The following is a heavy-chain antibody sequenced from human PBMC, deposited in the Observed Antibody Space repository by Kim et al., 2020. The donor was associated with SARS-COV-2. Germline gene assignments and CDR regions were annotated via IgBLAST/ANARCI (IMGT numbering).Heavy chain of an antibody. J-gene: IGHJ5*02. CDR3: ARGGDSSGYQNET. V-gene: IGHV4-31*03. Sequence: SETLSLTCTVSGGSISSGGYYWSWIRQHPGKGLEWIGYIYYSGSTYYNPSLKSRVTISVDTSKNQFSLKLSSVTAADTAVYYCARGGDSSGYQNETWGQGTLVTVSS. D-gene: IGHD3-22*01. CDR2: IYYSGST. CDR1: GGSISSGGYY.